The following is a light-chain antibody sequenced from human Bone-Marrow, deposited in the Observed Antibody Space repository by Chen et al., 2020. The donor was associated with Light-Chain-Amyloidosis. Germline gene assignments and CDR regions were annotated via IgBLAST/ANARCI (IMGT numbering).Light chain of an antibody. J-gene: IGLJ2*01. V-gene: IGLV2-14*01. CDR1: SSAVGGYNY. Sequence: QSALTQPASVSGSPGQSITISCTGTSSAVGGYNYVSWDQQHPGKAPKLMIYEVSNRPSGVSNRFSGSKSGNTASLTISGLQAEYEADYYCSSYTSSSTLFGGGTKLTVL. CDR3: SSYTSSSTL. CDR2: EVS.